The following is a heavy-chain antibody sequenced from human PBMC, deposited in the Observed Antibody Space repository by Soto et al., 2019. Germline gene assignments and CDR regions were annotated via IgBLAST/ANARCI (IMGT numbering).Heavy chain of an antibody. Sequence: PSETLSLTCGVHGVSLNGFSWSWIRQPPGKGPEWIGRIYYSGSTNYNPSLKSRVTISVDTSKNQFSLKLSSVTAADTAVYYCARHSRYSGYDAWGQGTLVTVSS. J-gene: IGHJ5*02. CDR2: IYYSGST. D-gene: IGHD5-12*01. CDR3: ARHSRYSGYDA. V-gene: IGHV4-34*01. CDR1: GVSLNGFS.